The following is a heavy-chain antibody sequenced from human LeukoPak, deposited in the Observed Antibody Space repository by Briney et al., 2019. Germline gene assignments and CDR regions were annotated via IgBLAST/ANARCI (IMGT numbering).Heavy chain of an antibody. CDR3: AKGDPDYGDANSDL. Sequence: QAGRSLRLSCAASGFTFDDYAMHWVRHAPGKGLEWVSGISWYSGSIGYADSVKGRFTISRDNAKNSLYLQMNSLRAEDTALYYCAKGDPDYGDANSDLWGRGTLVTVSS. V-gene: IGHV3-9*01. CDR2: ISWYSGSI. CDR1: GFTFDDYA. D-gene: IGHD4-17*01. J-gene: IGHJ2*01.